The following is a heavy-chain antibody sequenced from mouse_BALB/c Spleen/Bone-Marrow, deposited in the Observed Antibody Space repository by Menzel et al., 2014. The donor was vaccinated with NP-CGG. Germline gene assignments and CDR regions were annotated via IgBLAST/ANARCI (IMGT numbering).Heavy chain of an antibody. CDR3: ARDRGLTYFDY. D-gene: IGHD2-4*01. CDR2: IRNKANGYTT. J-gene: IGHJ2*01. Sequence: EVKLMESGGGLVQPGDSLRLSCATSGFTFTDYYMNWVRQPPGKALEWLGFIRNKANGYTTEYSASVKGRFTISRDNSQSILYLQMNTLRDEDSATYYCARDRGLTYFDYWGQGTPLTVSS. CDR1: GFTFTDYY. V-gene: IGHV7-3*02.